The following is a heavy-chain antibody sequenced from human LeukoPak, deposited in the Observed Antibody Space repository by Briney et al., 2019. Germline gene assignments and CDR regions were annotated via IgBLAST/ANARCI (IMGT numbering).Heavy chain of an antibody. D-gene: IGHD1-26*01. J-gene: IGHJ4*02. CDR2: IKQDGSQK. CDR1: GFTFSSHW. V-gene: IGHV3-7*03. Sequence: GGSLRLSCAASGFTFSSHWMSWVRLAPGRGLEWVANIKQDGSQKHYVDSVKGRFTISRDNAENSLYLQMNSLRAEDTAVYYCANLLSPHEEWEPDTDYWGQGTLVTVSS. CDR3: ANLLSPHEEWEPDTDY.